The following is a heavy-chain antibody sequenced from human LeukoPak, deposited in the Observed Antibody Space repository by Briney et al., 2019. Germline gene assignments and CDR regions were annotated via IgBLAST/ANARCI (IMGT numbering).Heavy chain of an antibody. J-gene: IGHJ4*02. V-gene: IGHV3-48*01. Sequence: GGSLRLSCAASGFTFSSYSMNCVRQAPGKGLEWVSYISGSTSTIYYADSVKGRFTISRDNAKNSLYLQMNSLRAEDTALYYCARDPRGDSSGFYPNLGYWGQGTLVTVSS. D-gene: IGHD3-22*01. CDR1: GFTFSSYS. CDR2: ISGSTSTI. CDR3: ARDPRGDSSGFYPNLGY.